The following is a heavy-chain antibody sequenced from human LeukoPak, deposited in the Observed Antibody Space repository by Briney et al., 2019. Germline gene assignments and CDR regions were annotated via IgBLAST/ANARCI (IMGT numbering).Heavy chain of an antibody. Sequence: ASVKVSCKASGYTLTSYDINWVRQATGQGLEWMGWMNPNSGRTGYAQNFQGRITITRNTSISTAYMELSSLRSEDTAVYYCTRETSSRYFDYWGQGALVTVSS. CDR2: MNPNSGRT. CDR1: GYTLTSYD. CDR3: TRETSSRYFDY. J-gene: IGHJ4*02. V-gene: IGHV1-8*01.